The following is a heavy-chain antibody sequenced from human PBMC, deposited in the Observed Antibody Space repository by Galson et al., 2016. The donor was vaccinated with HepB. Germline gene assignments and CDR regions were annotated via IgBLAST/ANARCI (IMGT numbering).Heavy chain of an antibody. V-gene: IGHV3-11*01. J-gene: IGHJ4*02. CDR3: ATSRAVRSGYVGAFDY. D-gene: IGHD3-3*01. Sequence: SLRLSCAASGFTFSRYAMSWVRQAPGKGLEWVAYISRSGDMMYYADSVKGRFTISRDNARTSLHLQNSSLRTPDTALYYCATSRAVRSGYVGAFDYWGQGTVVTVSS. CDR2: ISRSGDMM. CDR1: GFTFSRYA.